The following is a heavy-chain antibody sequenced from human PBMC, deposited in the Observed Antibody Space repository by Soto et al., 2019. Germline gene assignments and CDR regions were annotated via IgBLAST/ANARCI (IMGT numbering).Heavy chain of an antibody. CDR2: ISSSRSTI. V-gene: IGHV3-11*01. J-gene: IGHJ4*02. CDR3: ARDPDGYNPLFDY. Sequence: QVQLVESGGGLVKPGGSLRLSCAASGFTFSDYYMSWIRQAPGKGREWVSYISSSRSTIYYADSVKGRFTISRDNATNSLYLQMKSRRAEDTAVYYCARDPDGYNPLFDYWGQGTLVTVSS. D-gene: IGHD5-12*01. CDR1: GFTFSDYY.